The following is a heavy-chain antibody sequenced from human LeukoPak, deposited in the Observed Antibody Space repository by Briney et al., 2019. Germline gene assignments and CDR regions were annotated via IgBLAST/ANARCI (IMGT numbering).Heavy chain of an antibody. CDR1: GGTFSSYA. J-gene: IGHJ2*01. CDR2: IIPIFGTA. V-gene: IGHV1-69*13. Sequence: ASVKVSCKASGGTFSSYAISWVRQAPGQGLEWMGGIIPIFGTANYAQKFQGRVTITADESTSTAYMELRSLRSEDTAVYYCAGGAYSSSYFDLWGRGTLVTVSS. CDR3: AGGAYSSSYFDL. D-gene: IGHD6-6*01.